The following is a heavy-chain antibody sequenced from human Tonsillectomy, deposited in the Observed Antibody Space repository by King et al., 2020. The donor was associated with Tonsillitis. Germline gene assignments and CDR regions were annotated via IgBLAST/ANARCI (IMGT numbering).Heavy chain of an antibody. CDR2: IWYDGSNK. D-gene: IGHD1-7*01. CDR1: GFTFSSYG. CDR3: ARDSVELRTFDY. Sequence: HVQLVESGGGVVQPGRSLRLSCAASGFTFSSYGMLWVRQAPGKGLEWVAVIWYDGSNKYYADSVKGRFTISRDNSKNTLYLQMNSLRAEDTAVYYCARDSVELRTFDYWGQGTLVTVSS. J-gene: IGHJ4*02. V-gene: IGHV3-33*08.